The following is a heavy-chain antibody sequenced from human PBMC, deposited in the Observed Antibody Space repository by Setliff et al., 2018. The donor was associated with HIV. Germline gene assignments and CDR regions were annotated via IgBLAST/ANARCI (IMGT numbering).Heavy chain of an antibody. CDR2: INPNSGGT. CDR3: ARNYYDSSGYRHYYYYYYMDV. V-gene: IGHV1-2*06. Sequence: SVKVSCKASGYTFTGYYMHWVRQAPGQGLEWMGRINPNSGGTNYAQKFQGRVTMTRDTSISTAYMELSRLRSDDTAVYYCARNYYDSSGYRHYYYYYYMDVWGKGTTVTSP. J-gene: IGHJ6*03. CDR1: GYTFTGYY. D-gene: IGHD3-22*01.